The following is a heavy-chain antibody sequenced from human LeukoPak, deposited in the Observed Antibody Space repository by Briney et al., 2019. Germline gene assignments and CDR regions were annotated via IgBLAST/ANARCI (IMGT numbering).Heavy chain of an antibody. CDR1: GFTFSTYW. Sequence: PGGSLRLSCAASGFTFSTYWMHWVRQAPGTGLVWVSLINSDGSSTNYADSVKGRFTISRDSAKNTLYLQMNSLRAEDTAVYYCATDVPAVTIFGYWGQGTLVTVSS. J-gene: IGHJ4*02. V-gene: IGHV3-74*01. D-gene: IGHD2-2*01. CDR2: INSDGSST. CDR3: ATDVPAVTIFGY.